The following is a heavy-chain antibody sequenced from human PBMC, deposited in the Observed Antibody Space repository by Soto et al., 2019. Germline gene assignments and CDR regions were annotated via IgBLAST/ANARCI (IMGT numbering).Heavy chain of an antibody. V-gene: IGHV1-2*02. D-gene: IGHD3-10*01. J-gene: IGHJ6*02. CDR2: INPNSGGT. CDR3: ARDGVRGPKGISSYYYGMDV. Sequence: ASVKVSCKASGYTFTGYYMHWVRQAPGQGLEWMGWINPNSGGTNYAQKFQGRVTMTRDTSISTAYMELSRLRSDDTVVYYCARDGVRGPKGISSYYYGMDVWGQGTTVTVSS. CDR1: GYTFTGYY.